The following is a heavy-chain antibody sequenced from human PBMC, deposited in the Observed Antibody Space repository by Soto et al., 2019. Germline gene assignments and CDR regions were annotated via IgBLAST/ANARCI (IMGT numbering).Heavy chain of an antibody. CDR3: AREPGRRWYEDWFDP. CDR2: INQDGSEK. CDR1: GFTFRGYW. J-gene: IGHJ5*01. D-gene: IGHD2-15*01. V-gene: IGHV3-7*03. Sequence: GGSLRLSCIASGFTFRGYWMSWVRQAPGKGLEWVANINQDGSEKNYVDSVKGRFTISRDNAKDSLSLQMNSLRADDTAVYYCAREPGRRWYEDWFDPRGQGTLGTGFS.